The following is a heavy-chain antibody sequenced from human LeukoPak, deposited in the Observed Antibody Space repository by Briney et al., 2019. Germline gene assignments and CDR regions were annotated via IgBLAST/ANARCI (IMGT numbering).Heavy chain of an antibody. CDR1: GFTFSSYA. D-gene: IGHD4-17*01. V-gene: IGHV3-23*01. CDR2: ISGSGGST. Sequence: GGSLRLSCEASGFTFSSYAMSWVRQAPGKGLEWVSAISGSGGSTYYADSVKGRFTISRDNSKNTLYLQMNSLRAEDTAVYYCAKGTTVTQYYFDYWGQGTLVTVSS. CDR3: AKGTTVTQYYFDY. J-gene: IGHJ4*02.